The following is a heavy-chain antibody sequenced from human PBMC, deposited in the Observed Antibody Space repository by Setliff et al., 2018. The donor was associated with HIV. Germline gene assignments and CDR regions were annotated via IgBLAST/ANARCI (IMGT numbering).Heavy chain of an antibody. J-gene: IGHJ5*02. CDR3: ARGVYYYYDSDAYWYWFDP. D-gene: IGHD3-22*01. Sequence: NPSETLSLTCTVSGGSINSGCYSWTWVRHVQGKGLEWIGFVFYTGATYSSPSLKSRITMSVDTSRNQFSLKVNSVTAADTAVYYCARGVYYYYDSDAYWYWFDPWGQGTLVTVSS. CDR2: VFYTGAT. V-gene: IGHV4-31*03. CDR1: GGSINSGCYS.